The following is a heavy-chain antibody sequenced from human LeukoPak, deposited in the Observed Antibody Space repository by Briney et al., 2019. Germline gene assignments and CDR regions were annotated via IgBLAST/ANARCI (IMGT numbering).Heavy chain of an antibody. Sequence: GASAKVSRKPSGYTFTSYDINWVRQATGQGLEWMGWMNRNSGNTGYAQKFQGRVTMTRNTSISTAYMELSSLRSEDTAVYYCARDVWELFPGPADYWGQGTLVTVSS. CDR1: GYTFTSYD. CDR3: ARDVWELFPGPADY. J-gene: IGHJ4*02. V-gene: IGHV1-8*01. D-gene: IGHD1-26*01. CDR2: MNRNSGNT.